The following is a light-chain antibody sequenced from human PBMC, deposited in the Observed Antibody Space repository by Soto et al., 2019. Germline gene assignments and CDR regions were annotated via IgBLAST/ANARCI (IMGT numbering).Light chain of an antibody. CDR2: EVT. V-gene: IGLV2-14*01. CDR1: SSDVGGYDY. Sequence: QSALTQPASVSGSPGQSITISCTGTSSDVGGYDYVSWYQQHPGTAPGLIIFEVTNRPSGVSNRFSGSKSGNTASLTISGLQAEDEADYYCTSYTSSSTQVFGTGTKVTV. J-gene: IGLJ1*01. CDR3: TSYTSSSTQV.